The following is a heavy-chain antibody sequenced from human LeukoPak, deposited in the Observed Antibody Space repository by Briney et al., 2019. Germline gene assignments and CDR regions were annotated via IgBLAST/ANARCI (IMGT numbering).Heavy chain of an antibody. V-gene: IGHV3-11*04. CDR1: GFTFSDYY. D-gene: IGHD6-13*01. CDR3: ARDSVEQQQPSGYFDY. CDR2: ISSSGSTI. J-gene: IGHJ4*02. Sequence: GGSLRLSCAASGFTFSDYYMSWIRQAPGKGLEWVSYISSSGSTIYYADSVKGRFTISRDNAKNSLYLQMNSLRAEDTAVYYCARDSVEQQQPSGYFDYWGQGTLVTVSS.